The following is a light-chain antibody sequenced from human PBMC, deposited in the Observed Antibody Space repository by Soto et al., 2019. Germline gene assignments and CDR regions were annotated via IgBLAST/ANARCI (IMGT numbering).Light chain of an antibody. Sequence: VLTQSPDTLSLSPGERAILSCRASQSVSANYLAWYQQKPGQAPTLLMYGTSKRATDIPDRFSGSGSGPDFTLTISRLEPEDSVMYYCQQYYSSSYTFGQGTKLEIK. J-gene: IGKJ2*01. CDR3: QQYYSSSYT. V-gene: IGKV3-20*01. CDR2: GTS. CDR1: QSVSANY.